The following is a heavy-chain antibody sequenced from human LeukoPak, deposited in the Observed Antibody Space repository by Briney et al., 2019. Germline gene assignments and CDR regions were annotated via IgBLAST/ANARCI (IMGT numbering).Heavy chain of an antibody. J-gene: IGHJ3*02. CDR3: ARDRGTMIVDAFDI. D-gene: IGHD3-22*01. Sequence: ASVKVSCKASGYTFTSYGISWVRQAPGQGLEWMGWISAYNGNTNYAQKLKRRVTMTTDTSTSTAYMELRSLRSDDTAVYYCARDRGTMIVDAFDIWGQGTMVTVSS. V-gene: IGHV1-18*01. CDR2: ISAYNGNT. CDR1: GYTFTSYG.